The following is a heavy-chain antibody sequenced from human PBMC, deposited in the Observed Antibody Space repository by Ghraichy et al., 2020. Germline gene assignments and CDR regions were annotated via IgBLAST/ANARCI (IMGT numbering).Heavy chain of an antibody. J-gene: IGHJ5*02. D-gene: IGHD5-18*01. CDR1: GASISSYY. CDR2: IYYSGST. V-gene: IGHV4-59*01. Sequence: SETLSLTCTVSGASISSYYWNWIRQPPGKGLEWIGYIYYSGSTNYNPSLKSRVTISVDTSKNQFSLKLSSVTATDTAVYYCARVQLWSSDNWFDPWGKGTLVTVSS. CDR3: ARVQLWSSDNWFDP.